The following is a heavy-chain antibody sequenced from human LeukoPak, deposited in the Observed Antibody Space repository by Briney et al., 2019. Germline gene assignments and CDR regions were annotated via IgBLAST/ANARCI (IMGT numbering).Heavy chain of an antibody. J-gene: IGHJ4*02. Sequence: SETLSLTCTVSGGSLSSGDYYWGWIRQPPGTGLEWIGYIYYSGSTYDNPSLKSRVTISVDTSKNQFSLKLSSVTAADTAVYYCARDDYGGVFDYWGQGTLVTVSS. CDR1: GGSLSSGDYY. CDR3: ARDDYGGVFDY. D-gene: IGHD4-23*01. V-gene: IGHV4-30-4*01. CDR2: IYYSGST.